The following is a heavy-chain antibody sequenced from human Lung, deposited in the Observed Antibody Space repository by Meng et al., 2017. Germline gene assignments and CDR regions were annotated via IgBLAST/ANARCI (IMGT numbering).Heavy chain of an antibody. J-gene: IGHJ4*02. V-gene: IGHV3-23*01. CDR1: GFTFSSYA. CDR3: VRRIEYSSSSGY. D-gene: IGHD6-6*01. CDR2: ISGSGGST. Sequence: EVQLLESGGGSVQPGGSPRLSCVASGFTFSSYAMTWARQAPGKGLEWVSSISGSGGSTYYADSVRGRFTISRDNSKNTVYLQMNSLRAEDTAIYYCVRRIEYSSSSGYWGQGTLVTVSS.